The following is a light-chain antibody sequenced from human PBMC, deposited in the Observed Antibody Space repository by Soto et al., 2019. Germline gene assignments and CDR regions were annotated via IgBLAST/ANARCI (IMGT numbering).Light chain of an antibody. V-gene: IGKV3-20*01. J-gene: IGKJ3*01. CDR3: HQYGTAPLT. Sequence: EVVLTQSPGTLSLSPGERATLSCRASQSVAANYLAWYQQKRGQAPRLLIYGASSRATVIPDRFSGSGSGTDFTLTISRLEPEAFSVYYCHQYGTAPLTFGPGNKVDIK. CDR2: GAS. CDR1: QSVAANY.